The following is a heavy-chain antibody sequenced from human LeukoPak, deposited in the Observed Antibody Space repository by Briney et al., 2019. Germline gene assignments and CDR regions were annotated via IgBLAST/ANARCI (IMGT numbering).Heavy chain of an antibody. CDR2: VSATGGST. V-gene: IGHV3-23*01. J-gene: IGHJ5*02. Sequence: GGSLRLSCTASGFTFSSYAMSWVRQAPGKALEWVLTVSATGGSTYYLDSVKGRFTISRDNSRNTLYLQMNSLRAEDTAVYYCAKDSRYCSGGACYGWFDPRGQGTLVTVSS. CDR3: AKDSRYCSGGACYGWFDP. CDR1: GFTFSSYA. D-gene: IGHD2-15*01.